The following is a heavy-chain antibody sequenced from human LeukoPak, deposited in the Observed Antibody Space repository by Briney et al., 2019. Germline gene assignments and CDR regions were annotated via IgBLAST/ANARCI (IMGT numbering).Heavy chain of an antibody. D-gene: IGHD3-22*01. Sequence: GGSLRLSCVGYGFTFSNYAMTWARQAPGKGLEWVSSISFGGGYTFYADSVKGHFTISRDNSRSTLYLQMNNLRAEDTALYYCAKRIDTRGSTHYHDYWGQGTLVTVSS. J-gene: IGHJ4*02. CDR1: GFTFSNYA. V-gene: IGHV3-23*01. CDR2: ISFGGGYT. CDR3: AKRIDTRGSTHYHDY.